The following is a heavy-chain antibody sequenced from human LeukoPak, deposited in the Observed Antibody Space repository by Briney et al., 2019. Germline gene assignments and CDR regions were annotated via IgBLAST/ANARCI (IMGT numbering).Heavy chain of an antibody. D-gene: IGHD2-15*01. V-gene: IGHV3-11*01. J-gene: IGHJ4*02. CDR1: GFTFSDYY. CDR3: AKDPGYCSGGSCYSGVY. CDR2: ISSSGSTI. Sequence: GGSLRLSCAASGFTFSDYYMSWIRQAPGKGLEWVSYISSSGSTIYYADSVKGRFTISRDNSKNTLYLQMNSLRAEDTAVYYCAKDPGYCSGGSCYSGVYWGQGTLVTVSS.